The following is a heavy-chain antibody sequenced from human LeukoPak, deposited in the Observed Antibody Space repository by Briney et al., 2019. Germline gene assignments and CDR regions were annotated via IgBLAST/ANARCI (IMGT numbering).Heavy chain of an antibody. V-gene: IGHV3-7*01. CDR3: ARDTSPLYGGTCFDAFDV. Sequence: GGSLRLSCAASGFTLDSYWMTWVRQAPGKGLEWVANIRKDGSRESYVDSVKGRFTVSRDNAKNSLYLQMNSLSAEDTAVYYCARDTSPLYGGTCFDAFDVWGPGTVVTVSS. J-gene: IGHJ3*01. CDR1: GFTLDSYW. CDR2: IRKDGSRE. D-gene: IGHD2-15*01.